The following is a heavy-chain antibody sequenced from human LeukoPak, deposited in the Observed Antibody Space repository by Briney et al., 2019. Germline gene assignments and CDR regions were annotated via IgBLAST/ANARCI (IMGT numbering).Heavy chain of an antibody. CDR3: ARGGVVPAAPFDY. CDR2: ITPIFGTA. CDR1: GGTFSSYA. J-gene: IGHJ4*02. V-gene: IGHV1-69*05. Sequence: ASVKVSCKASGGTFSSYAISWVRQAPGQGLEWMGGITPIFGTANYAQKFQGRVTITTDESTSTAYMELSSLRSEDTAVYYCARGGVVPAAPFDYWGQGTLVTVSS. D-gene: IGHD2-2*01.